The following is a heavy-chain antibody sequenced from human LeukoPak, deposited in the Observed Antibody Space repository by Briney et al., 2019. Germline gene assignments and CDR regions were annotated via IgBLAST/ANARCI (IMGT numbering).Heavy chain of an antibody. V-gene: IGHV4-39*07. CDR3: AREVGYCSGGSCYQDY. J-gene: IGHJ4*02. CDR1: AGSISSSSYY. CDR2: IYYSGST. Sequence: PSETLSLTCTVSAGSISSSSYYWGWIRQPPGKGLEWIGSIYYSGSTYYNPSLKSRVTISVDTSKNQFSLKLSSVTAADTAVYYCAREVGYCSGGSCYQDYWGQGTLVTVSS. D-gene: IGHD2-15*01.